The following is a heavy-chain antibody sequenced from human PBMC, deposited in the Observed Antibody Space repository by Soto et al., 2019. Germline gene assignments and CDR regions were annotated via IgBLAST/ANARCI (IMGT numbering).Heavy chain of an antibody. Sequence: PGGSLRLSCAASGFTFGSYSMSWVRQAPGKGLEWVSGFRTGGDDATTYYADSVKGRFTISRDNSKNMLFLQMNSLRAEDTAIYYCEKKAKSGQGSQSFDNWGQGTLVTVSS. CDR3: EKKAKSGQGSQSFDN. CDR1: GFTFGSYS. CDR2: FRTGGDDATT. D-gene: IGHD3-10*01. V-gene: IGHV3-23*01. J-gene: IGHJ1*01.